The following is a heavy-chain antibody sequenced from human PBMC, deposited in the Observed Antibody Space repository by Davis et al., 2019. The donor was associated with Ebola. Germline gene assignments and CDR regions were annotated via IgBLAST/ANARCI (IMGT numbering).Heavy chain of an antibody. CDR3: ARAVRTTMIVVVMAFDI. J-gene: IGHJ3*02. Sequence: PSETLSLTCTVSGGSISSYYWSWIRQPAGKGLEWIGRIYTSGSTNYNPSLKSRVTMSVDTSKNQFSLKLSSVTAADTAVYYCARAVRTTMIVVVMAFDIWGQGTMVTVSS. CDR1: GGSISSYY. V-gene: IGHV4-4*07. D-gene: IGHD3-22*01. CDR2: IYTSGST.